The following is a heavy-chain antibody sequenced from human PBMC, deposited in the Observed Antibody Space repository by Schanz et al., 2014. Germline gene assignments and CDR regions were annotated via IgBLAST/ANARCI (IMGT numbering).Heavy chain of an antibody. J-gene: IGHJ6*02. CDR2: ISTYNGHT. CDR1: GYMFDTYG. Sequence: QVRLVHSGAEAREPGASVKVSCKATGYMFDTYGFAWVRQAPGQGLEWMGWISTYNGHTRYGQKFQDRLSLTTDTDTATAHVELRSLRTDDTAIYYCARGREKWEPTSGMDVWGQGTTVTVSS. D-gene: IGHD1-26*01. CDR3: ARGREKWEPTSGMDV. V-gene: IGHV1-18*04.